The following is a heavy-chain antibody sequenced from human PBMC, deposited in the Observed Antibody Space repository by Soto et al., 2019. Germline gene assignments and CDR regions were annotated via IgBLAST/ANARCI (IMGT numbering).Heavy chain of an antibody. CDR1: GFTFSSYS. CDR3: AKKVNSGPGSQYFDY. CDR2: FRSSGDDGAT. Sequence: GGSLRLSCVASGFTFSSYSMSWVRQAPGKGLEWVSGFRSSGDDGATYYADSVKGRFTISRDNSKNTLFLQMNSLRAEDTAIYYCAKKVNSGPGSQYFDYWGQGTLVTVSS. D-gene: IGHD3-10*01. V-gene: IGHV3-23*01. J-gene: IGHJ4*02.